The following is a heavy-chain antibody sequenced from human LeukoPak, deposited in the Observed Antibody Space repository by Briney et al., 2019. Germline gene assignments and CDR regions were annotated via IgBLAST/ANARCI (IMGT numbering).Heavy chain of an antibody. Sequence: GESLKISCKGSGYSFTSYWIGWVRQMPGKGLEWMGIIYPGDSDTRYSPSFQGQVTISADKSISTAYLQRSSLKASDTAMYYCARGDYGDYRGTNFDYWGQGTLVTVSS. J-gene: IGHJ4*02. CDR3: ARGDYGDYRGTNFDY. CDR1: GYSFTSYW. D-gene: IGHD4-17*01. CDR2: IYPGDSDT. V-gene: IGHV5-51*01.